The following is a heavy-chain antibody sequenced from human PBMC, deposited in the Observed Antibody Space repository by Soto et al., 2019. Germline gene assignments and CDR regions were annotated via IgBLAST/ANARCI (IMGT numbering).Heavy chain of an antibody. J-gene: IGHJ6*02. CDR2: IWYDGSNK. D-gene: IGHD6-19*01. CDR1: GFTFSGHA. V-gene: IGHV3-33*01. CDR3: ARDGQSLASDALDV. Sequence: QVQVVESGGGVVQPGRSLRLSCTASGFTFSGHAMHWVRQPPGKGLEWVAQIWYDGSNKYYAGSVKGRFTISRDNSKNTLYVQMDSLRVEDTAVYYCARDGQSLASDALDVWGQGTSVTVSS.